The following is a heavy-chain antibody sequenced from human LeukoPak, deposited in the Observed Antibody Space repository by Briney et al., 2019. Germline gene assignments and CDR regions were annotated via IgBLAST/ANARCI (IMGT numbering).Heavy chain of an antibody. J-gene: IGHJ4*01. V-gene: IGHV3-23*01. D-gene: IGHD3-16*01. CDR1: GFTFTSYA. CDR3: AKGDLGFGRFYFDY. Sequence: PGGSLRLSCAASGFTFTSYARNWVRQAPGKGLEWVSSISGSGGTTYNADSVKGRFTISRDNSKNTLYLQMNNLRAEDTAVYYCAKGDLGFGRFYFDYWGHGNLVTVSP. CDR2: ISGSGGTT.